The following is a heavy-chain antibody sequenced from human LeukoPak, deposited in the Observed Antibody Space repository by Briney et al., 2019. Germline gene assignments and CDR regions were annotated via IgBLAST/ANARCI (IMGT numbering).Heavy chain of an antibody. Sequence: SVTVSCKASGGTFSSYAISWVRQAPGQGLEWMGGIIPIFGTANYAQKFQGRVTITADESTSTAYMELSSLRSEDTAVYYCARPSGLTDYYYYGMDVWGQGTTVTVSS. D-gene: IGHD4/OR15-4a*01. CDR2: IIPIFGTA. V-gene: IGHV1-69*13. J-gene: IGHJ6*02. CDR3: ARPSGLTDYYYYGMDV. CDR1: GGTFSSYA.